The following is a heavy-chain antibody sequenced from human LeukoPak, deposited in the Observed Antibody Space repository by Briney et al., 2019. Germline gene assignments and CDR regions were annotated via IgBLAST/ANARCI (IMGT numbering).Heavy chain of an antibody. CDR1: GGSISSGSYY. D-gene: IGHD2-2*01. CDR3: TSVGVVPATYYYYYYIDV. V-gene: IGHV4-61*02. CDR2: IYTSGST. J-gene: IGHJ6*03. Sequence: SQTLSLTRTVSGGSISSGSYYWSWIRQPAGRGLEWIGRIYTSGSTNYNPSLKSRVTISVGTSKNQFSLKLSSVTAADTVVYYDTSVGVVPATYYYYYYIDVGGKGTTVTVSS.